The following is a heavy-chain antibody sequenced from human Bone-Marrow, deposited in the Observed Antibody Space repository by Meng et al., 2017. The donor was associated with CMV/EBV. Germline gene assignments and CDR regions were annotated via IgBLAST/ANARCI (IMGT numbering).Heavy chain of an antibody. J-gene: IGHJ3*02. CDR1: GGSFNNYG. V-gene: IGHV1-69*05. D-gene: IGHD2/OR15-2a*01. CDR3: TRGGHFTLKRKNNVFDI. CDR2: IIPIFGTA. Sequence: SVKVSCKASGGSFNNYGFTWVRQAPGQGLEWMGGIIPIFGTANYAQKFQGRVTITTDESTSTAYMELSSLRSEDTAVYYCTRGGHFTLKRKNNVFDIWGQGTLVTVSS.